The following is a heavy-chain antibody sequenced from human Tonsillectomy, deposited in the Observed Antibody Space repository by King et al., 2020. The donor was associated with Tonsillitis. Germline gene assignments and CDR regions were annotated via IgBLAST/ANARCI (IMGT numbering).Heavy chain of an antibody. V-gene: IGHV1-69*09. J-gene: IGHJ5*02. CDR3: ARQLYLSSPTFAFDL. CDR1: VGTFSNYA. CDR2: TIPRIVVS. D-gene: IGHD1-1*01. Sequence: VQLVESGAEVKKPGSSVKVSCKASVGTFSNYAISLVRQAPGQGLELMGRTIPRIVVSDHAQKLHDRVSIYADQSTLTAYMELSGLSSDDTAVYYCARQLYLSSPTFAFDLWGQGTLVSGSS.